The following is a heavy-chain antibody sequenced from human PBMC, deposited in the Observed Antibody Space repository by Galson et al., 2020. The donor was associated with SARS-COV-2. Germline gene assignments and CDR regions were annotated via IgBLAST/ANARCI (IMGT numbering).Heavy chain of an antibody. CDR3: ARGHHGSYSDY. CDR1: GGSISSTTYF. Sequence: SETLSLTCTVSGGSISSTTYFWNWIRQSPGRGLEWIGSLYSSGTANYNPSLKSRLTMSVDTSTNQFSLRLNSVTAADTAVYYCARGHHGSYSDYWGQGSLVTISS. D-gene: IGHD1-1*01. J-gene: IGHJ4*02. V-gene: IGHV4-39*07. CDR2: LYSSGTA.